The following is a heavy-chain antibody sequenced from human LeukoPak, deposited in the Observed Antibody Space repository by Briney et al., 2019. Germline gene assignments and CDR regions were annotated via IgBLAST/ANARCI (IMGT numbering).Heavy chain of an antibody. Sequence: PGGSLRLSCAASGFTFSDYNTNWIRQAPGKGLEWVSYISSSGTSVQYADSVKGRFTISRDNAKNSLYLQMNSLRAEDTAVYYCVRERLYDFWSGLYPIDYWGQGTLVTVSS. V-gene: IGHV3-11*04. CDR1: GFTFSDYN. CDR3: VRERLYDFWSGLYPIDY. J-gene: IGHJ4*02. CDR2: ISSSGTSV. D-gene: IGHD3-3*01.